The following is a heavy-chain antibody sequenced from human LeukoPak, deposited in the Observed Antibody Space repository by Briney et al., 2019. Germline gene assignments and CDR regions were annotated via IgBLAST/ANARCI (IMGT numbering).Heavy chain of an antibody. D-gene: IGHD5-12*01. Sequence: GGSLRLSCAASGFTFSSYELNWVRQAPGKGLEWVSYISSSGSTKYYADSVNGRFTISRDNAKNSLDLQMNSLRAEDTAVYYWASGRYDSSFHYWPQGTLVTVS. V-gene: IGHV3-48*03. CDR1: GFTFSSYE. CDR2: ISSSGSTK. J-gene: IGHJ4*02. CDR3: ASGRYDSSFHY.